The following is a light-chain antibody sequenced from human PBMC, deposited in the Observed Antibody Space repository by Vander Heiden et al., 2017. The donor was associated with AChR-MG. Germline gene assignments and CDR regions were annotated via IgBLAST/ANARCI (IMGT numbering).Light chain of an antibody. CDR3: QYDGASPVP. CDR1: QSVSGSY. J-gene: IGKJ1*01. Sequence: DIVLTQSPGTLSLSPGERATLSCRASQSVSGSYLAWYQQKPVQAPRLLIYGASSSATGIPDRFSGSGSGTGFTLTISRLEPEDFAVYYCQYDGASPVPFGQGTKVEIK. V-gene: IGKV3-20*01. CDR2: GAS.